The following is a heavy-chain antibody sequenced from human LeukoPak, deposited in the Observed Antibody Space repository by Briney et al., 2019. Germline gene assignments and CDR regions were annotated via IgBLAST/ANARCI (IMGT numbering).Heavy chain of an antibody. J-gene: IGHJ4*02. Sequence: GGSLRLSCAASGITFSSYGMNWVRQAPGKGLEWVSSISSSSRYIYYADSVKGRFTISRDNSKNTLYLQMNSLRAEDTAVYYCAKEEQWLVGYYFDYWGQGTLVTVSS. V-gene: IGHV3-21*04. D-gene: IGHD6-19*01. CDR1: GITFSSYG. CDR2: ISSSSRYI. CDR3: AKEEQWLVGYYFDY.